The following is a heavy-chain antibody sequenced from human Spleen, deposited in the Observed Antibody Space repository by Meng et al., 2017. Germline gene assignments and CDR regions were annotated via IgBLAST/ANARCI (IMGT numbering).Heavy chain of an antibody. Sequence: DRGVVMSSGSQSLSCAFSGGASSISDCCSGVRQPPARELEWIGEIHHSGGTNHNPSLKSRVTMSLDKSKNQFSLKLSSVTAADTAMYYCAIVWFGGYPGGWFDPWGQGTLVTVSS. CDR1: GGASSISDC. V-gene: IGHV4-4*02. J-gene: IGHJ5*02. D-gene: IGHD3-10*01. CDR2: IHHSGGT. CDR3: AIVWFGGYPGGWFDP.